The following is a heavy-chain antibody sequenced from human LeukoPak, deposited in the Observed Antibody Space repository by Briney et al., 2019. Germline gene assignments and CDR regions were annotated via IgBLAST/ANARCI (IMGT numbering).Heavy chain of an antibody. CDR2: IKHDGSER. CDR1: GFTFSTYW. J-gene: IGHJ4*02. D-gene: IGHD5-18*01. Sequence: GGSLRLSCAASGFTFSTYWMSWVRQAPGKGLEWVANIKHDGSERNYVDSVKGRFTVSRDNAKNSVYLQMNSLRAGDTAVYYCARAESRGCSLDYWGQGTLVIVSS. CDR3: ARAESRGCSLDY. V-gene: IGHV3-7*01.